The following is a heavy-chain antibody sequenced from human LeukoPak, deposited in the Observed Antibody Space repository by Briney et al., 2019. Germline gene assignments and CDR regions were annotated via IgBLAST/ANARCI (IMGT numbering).Heavy chain of an antibody. V-gene: IGHV4-34*01. Sequence: SETLSLTCGVYGGSFSGYYWSWIRQPPGKGLEWIGEINHSGSTNYNPSLKSRVTISVDTSKNQFSLKLSSVTAADTAVYYCARGRYRSGSHFDYWGQGTLVTVSS. CDR3: ARGRYRSGSHFDY. D-gene: IGHD5-12*01. CDR2: INHSGST. CDR1: GGSFSGYY. J-gene: IGHJ4*02.